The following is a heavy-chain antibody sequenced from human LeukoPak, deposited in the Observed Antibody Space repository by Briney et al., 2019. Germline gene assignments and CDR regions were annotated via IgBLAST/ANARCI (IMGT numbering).Heavy chain of an antibody. V-gene: IGHV3-7*01. J-gene: IGHJ3*02. D-gene: IGHD6-13*01. CDR2: IKQDGSEK. CDR3: ARGPSSSITHDAFDI. Sequence: PGGSLRLSCAASGFTFSTYWMSWVRQAPGKGLEWVATIKQDGSEKYYVDSVKGRFTLSRDNAKNSLYLQMNSLRAEDTAVYYCARGPSSSITHDAFDIWGQGTMVTVSS. CDR1: GFTFSTYW.